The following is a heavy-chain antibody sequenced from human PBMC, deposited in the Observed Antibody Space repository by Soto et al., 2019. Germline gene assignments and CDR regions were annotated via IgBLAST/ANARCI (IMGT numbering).Heavy chain of an antibody. J-gene: IGHJ3*02. CDR3: ARTFSSSWYYAFDI. V-gene: IGHV3-48*02. Sequence: GGSLRPSCAAPGFTFSTYSMNWVRQAPGKGLEWVSYISNSGSTIYYADSVKGRFTISRDNAKNSLYLQMNSLRDEDTAFYYCARTFSSSWYYAFDIWGQGTMVTVSS. CDR2: ISNSGSTI. D-gene: IGHD6-13*01. CDR1: GFTFSTYS.